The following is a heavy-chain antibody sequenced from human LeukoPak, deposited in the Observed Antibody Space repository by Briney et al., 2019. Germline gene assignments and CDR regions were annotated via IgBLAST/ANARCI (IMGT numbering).Heavy chain of an antibody. CDR1: GYSISSGYY. CDR2: IYHSGST. J-gene: IGHJ6*03. D-gene: IGHD6-13*01. Sequence: SETLCLTCTVSGYSISSGYYWGWIRQPPGKGLEWIGIIYHSGSTYYNPSLKSRVTISVDTSKNQFSLKLSSVTAADTAVYYCARADYSSTWSHDYYYMDVWGKGTTVTVSS. V-gene: IGHV4-38-2*02. CDR3: ARADYSSTWSHDYYYMDV.